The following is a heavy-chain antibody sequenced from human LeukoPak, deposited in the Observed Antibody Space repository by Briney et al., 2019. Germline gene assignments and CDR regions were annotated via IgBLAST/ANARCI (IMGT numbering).Heavy chain of an antibody. D-gene: IGHD1-26*01. CDR2: INHSGST. Sequence: PSETLSHTCAVYGGSFSGYYWSWIRQPPGKGLEWIGEINHSGSTNYNPSLKSRVTISVDTSKNQFSLKLSSVTAADTAVSYCARGLIVGATEAYWSQGTLVTVSS. CDR3: ARGLIVGATEAY. V-gene: IGHV4-34*01. CDR1: GGSFSGYY. J-gene: IGHJ4*02.